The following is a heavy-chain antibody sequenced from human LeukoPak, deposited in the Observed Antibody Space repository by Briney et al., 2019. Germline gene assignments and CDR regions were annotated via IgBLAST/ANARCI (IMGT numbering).Heavy chain of an antibody. V-gene: IGHV4-39*07. CDR3: ARVAEPDPAGNYYFDY. CDR2: IYYSGST. D-gene: IGHD6-13*01. Sequence: KPSETLSLTCTVSGGSISSSSYYWGWIRQPPGKGLEWIGSIYYSGSTYYNPSLKSRVTMSVDTSKNQFSLKLSSVTAADTAVYYCARVAEPDPAGNYYFDYWGQGTLVTVSS. J-gene: IGHJ4*02. CDR1: GGSISSSSYY.